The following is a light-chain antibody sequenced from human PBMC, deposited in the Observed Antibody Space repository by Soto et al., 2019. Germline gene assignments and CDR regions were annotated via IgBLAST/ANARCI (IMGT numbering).Light chain of an antibody. J-gene: IGLJ1*01. CDR2: QDS. CDR1: NLGNKY. CDR3: QAWDTTTAYV. V-gene: IGLV3-1*01. Sequence: SYELTQSPSVSVSPGQTASITCSGDNLGNKYACWYQQKPGQSPVLVMHQDSKRPSGIPERFSGSNSGNTATLTISGTQAMDEADYYCQAWDTTTAYVFGPGTKLTVL.